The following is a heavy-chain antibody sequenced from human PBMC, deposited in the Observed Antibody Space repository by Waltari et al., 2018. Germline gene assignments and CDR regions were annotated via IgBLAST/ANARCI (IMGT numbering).Heavy chain of an antibody. CDR2: IIPIFGTA. Sequence: QVQLVQSGAEVKKPGSSVKVSCKASGGTFSSYAISWVRQAPGPGLEWMGRIIPIFGTANYAQKFQGRVTITADKSTSTAYMELSSPRSEDTAVYYCARAESVLRYFDWLSPADYWGQGTLVTVSS. D-gene: IGHD3-9*01. J-gene: IGHJ4*02. V-gene: IGHV1-69*08. CDR3: ARAESVLRYFDWLSPADY. CDR1: GGTFSSYA.